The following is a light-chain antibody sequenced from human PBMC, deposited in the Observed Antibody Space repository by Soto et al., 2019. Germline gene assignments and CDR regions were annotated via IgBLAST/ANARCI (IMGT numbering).Light chain of an antibody. Sequence: QLVLTQSPSASASLGASVKLTCTLSSGHSTDTIAWHQQQPERGPRYLMKLNSDGSHSKGDGIPDRFSGSSSGAERYLTISSLQSDDEADYYCQTWGTGIDVVFGGGTKVTVL. J-gene: IGLJ2*01. CDR2: LNSDGSH. CDR1: SGHSTDT. V-gene: IGLV4-69*01. CDR3: QTWGTGIDVV.